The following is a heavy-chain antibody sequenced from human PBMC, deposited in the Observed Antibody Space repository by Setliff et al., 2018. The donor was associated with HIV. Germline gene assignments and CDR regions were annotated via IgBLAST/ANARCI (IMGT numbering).Heavy chain of an antibody. CDR2: IYQSGST. D-gene: IGHD5-18*01. CDR3: AILRGYSYGYFFGY. J-gene: IGHJ4*02. V-gene: IGHV4-39*07. CDR1: GGSISSSTYY. Sequence: SETLSLTCTVSGGSISSSTYYWGWIRQPPGKGLEWIASIYQSGSTYYNPSLKSRVIISIDTSKNQFSLKLSSVTAADTAVYYCAILRGYSYGYFFGYWGRGMLVTVSS.